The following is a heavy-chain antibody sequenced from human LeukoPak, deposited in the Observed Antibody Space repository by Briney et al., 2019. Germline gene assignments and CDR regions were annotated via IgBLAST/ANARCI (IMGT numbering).Heavy chain of an antibody. D-gene: IGHD4-11*01. CDR2: IYYSGST. J-gene: IGHJ4*02. CDR3: ARIGHANYSPFDY. V-gene: IGHV4-31*03. CDR1: GGSISSGGYY. Sequence: PSQTLSLTCTVSGGSISSGGYYWSWIRQHPGKGLEWIGYIYYSGSTYYNPSLKSRVTISVDTSKNQFSLKLSSVTAADTAVYYCARIGHANYSPFDYWGQGTLVTVSS.